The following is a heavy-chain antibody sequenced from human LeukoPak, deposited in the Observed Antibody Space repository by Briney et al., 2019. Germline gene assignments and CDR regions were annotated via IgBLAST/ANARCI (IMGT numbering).Heavy chain of an antibody. CDR1: GGSFSDYS. J-gene: IGHJ4*02. CDR2: IYHSGST. V-gene: IGHV4-30-2*01. CDR3: ARAERKYYFDY. Sequence: PSETLSLTCAVYGGSFSDYSWSWIRQPLGKGLEWIGYIYHSGSTYYNPSLKSRVTISVDRSKNQFSLKLSSVAAADTAVYYCARAERKYYFDYWGQRTLVTVSS.